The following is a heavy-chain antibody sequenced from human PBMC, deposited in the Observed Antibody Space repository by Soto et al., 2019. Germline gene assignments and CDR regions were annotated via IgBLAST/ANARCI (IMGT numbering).Heavy chain of an antibody. CDR2: VDYTGRS. V-gene: IGHV4-31*03. J-gene: IGHJ5*02. D-gene: IGHD6-13*01. Sequence: SETLSLTCTVSGGSFSSGGYPWTWIRQYPGRGLEWIGYVDYTGRSYYAPSLKSRVTIPVDTSKNQFSLNLSSVTAADTAVYYCARVATSAGSFGWLDPWGQGTLVTVSS. CDR3: ARVATSAGSFGWLDP. CDR1: GGSFSSGGYP.